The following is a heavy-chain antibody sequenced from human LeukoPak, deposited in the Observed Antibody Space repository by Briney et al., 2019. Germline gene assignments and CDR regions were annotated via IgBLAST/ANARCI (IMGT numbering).Heavy chain of an antibody. CDR2: INTNTGNP. CDR1: GYTFTSYA. Sequence: ASVKVSCKASGYTFTSYAMNWVRQAPGQGLEWMGWINTNTGNPTYAQGFTGRFVFSLDTSVSTAYLQISSLKAEDTAVYYCARVGEGLYGDFPSTFDYWGQGTLVTVSS. J-gene: IGHJ4*02. CDR3: ARVGEGLYGDFPSTFDY. D-gene: IGHD2-21*02. V-gene: IGHV7-4-1*02.